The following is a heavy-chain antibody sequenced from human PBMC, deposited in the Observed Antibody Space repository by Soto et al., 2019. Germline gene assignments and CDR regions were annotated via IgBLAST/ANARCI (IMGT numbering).Heavy chain of an antibody. V-gene: IGHV1-69*08. CDR2: IIPILGIA. CDR1: GGTFSSYT. J-gene: IGHJ4*02. CDR3: ARDPTGGGSGSYSRRH. D-gene: IGHD3-10*01. Sequence: QVQLVQSGAEVKKPGSSVKVSCKASGGTFSSYTISWVRQAPGQGLEWMGRIIPILGIANYAQKFQGRVTMTADKSTSTAYMELSSLRSEDTAVYYCARDPTGGGSGSYSRRHWGQGTLVTVSS.